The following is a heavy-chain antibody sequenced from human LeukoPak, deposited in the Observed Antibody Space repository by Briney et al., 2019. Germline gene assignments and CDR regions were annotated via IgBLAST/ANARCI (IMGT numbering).Heavy chain of an antibody. J-gene: IGHJ4*02. CDR3: ARDYRRREY. CDR2: IHSGGST. Sequence: PGRSLRLSCAPSGFTVSNNYMSWVRQAPGKGLEWVSVIHSGGSTYYADSVKSRFTISRDNSKNTLYLHMNSLRAEDTAVYYCARDYRRREYWGQGTLVTVS. V-gene: IGHV3-66*02. CDR1: GFTVSNNY. D-gene: IGHD3-10*01.